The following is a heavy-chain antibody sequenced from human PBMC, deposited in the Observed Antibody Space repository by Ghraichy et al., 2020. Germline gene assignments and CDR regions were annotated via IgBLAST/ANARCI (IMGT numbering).Heavy chain of an antibody. CDR1: GFTVSSNY. D-gene: IGHD2-8*01. J-gene: IGHJ4*02. V-gene: IGHV3-53*04. CDR2: IYSGGST. Sequence: GGSLRLSCAASGFTVSSNYMSWVRQAPGKGLEWVSVIYSGGSTYYADSVKGRFTISRQNSKNTLYLQMNSLRAEDTAGYYCASSYCTNGVCGKKYSSGWGYYFDYWGQGTLVTVSS. CDR3: ASSYCTNGVCGKKYSSGWGYYFDY.